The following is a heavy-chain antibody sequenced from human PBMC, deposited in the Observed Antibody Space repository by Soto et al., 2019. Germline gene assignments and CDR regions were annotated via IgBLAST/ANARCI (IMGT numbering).Heavy chain of an antibody. V-gene: IGHV4-30-4*01. Sequence: SETLSLTCTVSGGSISSGDYYWSWIRQPPGKGLEWIGYIYYSGSTYYNPSLKSRVTISVDTPKNQFSLKLSSVTAADTAVYYCARVCLSGSSTSCYLFDPWGQGTLVTVSS. CDR3: ARVCLSGSSTSCYLFDP. CDR1: GGSISSGDYY. D-gene: IGHD2-2*01. J-gene: IGHJ5*02. CDR2: IYYSGST.